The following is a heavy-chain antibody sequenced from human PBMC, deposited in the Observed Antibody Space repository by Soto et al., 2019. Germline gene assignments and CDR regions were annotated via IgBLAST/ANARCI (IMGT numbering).Heavy chain of an antibody. D-gene: IGHD2-2*01. CDR1: GGTFSSYA. J-gene: IGHJ6*02. V-gene: IGHV1-69*06. Sequence: SVKVSCKASGGTFSSYAISWVRQAPGQGLEWMGGIIPIFGTANYAQKFQGRVTITADKSTSTAYMELSSLRSEDTAVYYCARASFPIVVVPAAMAYYYYYYGMDVWGQGTTVIVSS. CDR2: IIPIFGTA. CDR3: ARASFPIVVVPAAMAYYYYYYGMDV.